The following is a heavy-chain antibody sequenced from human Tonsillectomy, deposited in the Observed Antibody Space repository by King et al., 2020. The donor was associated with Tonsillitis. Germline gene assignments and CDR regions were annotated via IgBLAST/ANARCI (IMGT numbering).Heavy chain of an antibody. J-gene: IGHJ4*02. Sequence: VQLVESGGGLMQPGGSLRLSCAASGFSVSSHYMSWVRQAPGKGLEGFYVVYGCGTTYYADFVKDRFTISRDNSENPLHLQMNSLRAEDTAMYYCARVNYYDSSGYWSPYYFDYWGQGTLVTVSS. CDR3: ARVNYYDSSGYWSPYYFDY. V-gene: IGHV3-53*01. CDR2: VYGCGTT. CDR1: GFSVSSHY. D-gene: IGHD3-22*01.